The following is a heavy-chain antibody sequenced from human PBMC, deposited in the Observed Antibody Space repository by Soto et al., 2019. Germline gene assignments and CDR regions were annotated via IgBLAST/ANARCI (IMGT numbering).Heavy chain of an antibody. CDR3: ARSTMVRGVIIHYYYYGMDV. V-gene: IGHV1-69*06. J-gene: IGHJ6*02. Sequence: GASVKVSCKASGGTFSSYAISWVRQAPGQGLEWMGGIIPIFGTANYAQKFQGRVTITADKSTSTAYMELSSLRSEDTAVYHCARSTMVRGVIIHYYYYGMDVWGQGTTVTVSS. D-gene: IGHD3-10*01. CDR2: IIPIFGTA. CDR1: GGTFSSYA.